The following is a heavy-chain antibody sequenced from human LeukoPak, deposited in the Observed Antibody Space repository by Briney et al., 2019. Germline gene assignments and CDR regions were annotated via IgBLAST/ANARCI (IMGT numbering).Heavy chain of an antibody. J-gene: IGHJ6*03. CDR1: GYSFAYYW. D-gene: IGHD6-6*01. CDR2: IYPGDSDT. CDR3: ARHTAARPFYYYYYMDV. Sequence: GEALKISCKGSGYSFAYYWIALVRQPPGQGVGWMGIIYPGDSDTNYSPSFQGQVTISADKSISTAYLQWSSLKASDTAMYYCARHTAARPFYYYYYMDVWGKGTTVTVSS. V-gene: IGHV5-51*01.